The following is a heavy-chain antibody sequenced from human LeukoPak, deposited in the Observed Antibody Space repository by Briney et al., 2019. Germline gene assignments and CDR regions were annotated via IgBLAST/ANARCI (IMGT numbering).Heavy chain of an antibody. V-gene: IGHV3-9*01. J-gene: IGHJ4*02. CDR3: AKWSGSYLLDYLDY. CDR1: GFTFDDYA. CDR2: ISWNSGSI. D-gene: IGHD1-26*01. Sequence: PGGSLRLSCAASGFTFDDYAMHWVRQAPGKGLEWVSGISWNSGSIGYADSVKGRFTISRDNAKNSLYLQMNSLRAEDTAVYYCAKWSGSYLLDYLDYWGQGTLVTVSS.